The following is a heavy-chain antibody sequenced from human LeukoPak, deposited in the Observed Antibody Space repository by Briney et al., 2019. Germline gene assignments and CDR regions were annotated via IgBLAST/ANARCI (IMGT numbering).Heavy chain of an antibody. J-gene: IGHJ4*02. CDR2: ISGSGGST. Sequence: GGSLRLSCAASGFTFSTYAMSWVRQAPGKGLEWVSPISGSGGSTYYADSVRGRFTISRDNAKNSLYLQMNSLRAEDMALYYCAKDKGYSGSYYVFDYWGQGTLVTVSS. CDR3: AKDKGYSGSYYVFDY. D-gene: IGHD1-26*01. V-gene: IGHV3-23*01. CDR1: GFTFSTYA.